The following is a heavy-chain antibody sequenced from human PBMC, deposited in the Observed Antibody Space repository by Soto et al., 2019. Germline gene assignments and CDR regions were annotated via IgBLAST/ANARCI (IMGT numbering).Heavy chain of an antibody. CDR1: GDSVSSNSVT. CDR2: TYYRSKWYN. J-gene: IGHJ4*02. CDR3: ARLPGNSCLDY. D-gene: IGHD6-13*01. Sequence: SQTLSLTGAISGDSVSSNSVTWDWIRQSPSRGLEWLGRTYYRSKWYNDYAVSVKSRITINPDTSKNQFSLQLNSVTPEDTAVYYCARLPGNSCLDYWGQGTLVTVSS. V-gene: IGHV6-1*01.